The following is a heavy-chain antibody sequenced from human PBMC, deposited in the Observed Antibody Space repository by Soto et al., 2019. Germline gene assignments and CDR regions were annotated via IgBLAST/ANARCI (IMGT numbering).Heavy chain of an antibody. Sequence: GGSLRLSCAASGFTFSSYEMNWVRQAPGKGLEWVSYISSSGSTIYYADSVKGRFTISRDNAKNSLYLQMNSLRAEDTAVYYCAGARMVRGAYGYWGQGTLVTVSS. J-gene: IGHJ4*02. V-gene: IGHV3-48*03. D-gene: IGHD3-10*01. CDR3: AGARMVRGAYGY. CDR1: GFTFSSYE. CDR2: ISSSGSTI.